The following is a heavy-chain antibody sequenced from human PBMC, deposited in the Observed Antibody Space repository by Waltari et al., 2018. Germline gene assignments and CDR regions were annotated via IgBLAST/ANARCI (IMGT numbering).Heavy chain of an antibody. CDR3: AKGGTVTIPDY. CDR1: GFTFSSYA. J-gene: IGHJ4*02. CDR2: ISGGGDNT. D-gene: IGHD4-17*01. V-gene: IGHV3-23*01. Sequence: EVQLLESGGGLVQPGGSLRLSCAASGFTFSSYAMSWVRQAPGKGLEWGSAISGGGDNTYYADSVKGRLTISRDNSKNTLYLQMNSLRAEDTAVYYCAKGGTVTIPDYWGQGTLVTVSS.